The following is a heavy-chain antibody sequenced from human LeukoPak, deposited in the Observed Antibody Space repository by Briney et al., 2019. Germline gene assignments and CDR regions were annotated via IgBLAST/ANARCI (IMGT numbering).Heavy chain of an antibody. V-gene: IGHV4-30-4*01. CDR1: GGSISSGDYY. Sequence: SETLSLTCTVSGGSISSGDYYWSWIRQPPGKGLEWIGYIYYSGSTYYNPSLKSRVTISVDTFKNQFSLKLSSVTAADTAVYYCASSYDYGGNYSGTGFDYWGQGTLVTVSS. CDR2: IYYSGST. J-gene: IGHJ4*02. CDR3: ASSYDYGGNYSGTGFDY. D-gene: IGHD4-23*01.